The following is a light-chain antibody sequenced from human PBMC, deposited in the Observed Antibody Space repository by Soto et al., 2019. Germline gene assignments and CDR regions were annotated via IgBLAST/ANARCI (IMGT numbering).Light chain of an antibody. Sequence: QSVLTQPPSASGTPGQRVTISCSGSSSNIGSKTVNWYQQLPGTVPKLLIYNSYQRPSGVPDRFSGSKSGTSASLAISGLQSEDEADYYCAAWDDSLNGQVFGTGTKVTVL. CDR1: SSNIGSKT. V-gene: IGLV1-44*01. CDR3: AAWDDSLNGQV. CDR2: NSY. J-gene: IGLJ1*01.